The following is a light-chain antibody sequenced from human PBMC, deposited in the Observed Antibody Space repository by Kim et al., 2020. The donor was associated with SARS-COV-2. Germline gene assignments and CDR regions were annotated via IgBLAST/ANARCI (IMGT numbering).Light chain of an antibody. J-gene: IGKJ2*01. CDR2: GES. CDR3: QQYGSALYT. Sequence: YPEDRATLSCRASKAVSRPYLAWDQNKPGYFSRLLIYGESNRATGIPDKFSGSGSETDFTLTISRLETEDFAVYYCQQYGSALYTFGKGTKLEI. CDR1: KAVSRPY. V-gene: IGKV3-20*01.